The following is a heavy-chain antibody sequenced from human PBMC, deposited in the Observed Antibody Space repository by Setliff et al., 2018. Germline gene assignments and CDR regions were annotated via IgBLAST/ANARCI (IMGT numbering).Heavy chain of an antibody. D-gene: IGHD3-3*01. V-gene: IGHV3-30*07. CDR2: IAHDGSNK. CDR1: GFTFSSYA. Sequence: LSLSCAASGFTFSSYAQHWVRQSPGKGLEWVAFIAHDGSNKFYADSVKGRFTISRDNSKNTLYLQMNSLTAEDTAMYYCATLSKDLNYWGQGTLVTVSS. J-gene: IGHJ4*02. CDR3: ATLSKDLNY.